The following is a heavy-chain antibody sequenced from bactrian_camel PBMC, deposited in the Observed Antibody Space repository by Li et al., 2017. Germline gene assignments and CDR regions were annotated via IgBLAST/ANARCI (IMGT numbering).Heavy chain of an antibody. D-gene: IGHD6*01. CDR1: GFTFSSYW. CDR3: VRVDTWDFGY. J-gene: IGHJ6*01. V-gene: IGHV3S25*01. Sequence: QLVESGGGLVQPGGSLRLSCAASGFTFSSYWINWVRQAPGKGLEWVSAINSGGANTYYTDSVKGRLSISRDDAKNTVYLQMNTLKAEDTAVYYCVRVDTWDFGYWGQGTQVTVS. CDR2: INSGGANT.